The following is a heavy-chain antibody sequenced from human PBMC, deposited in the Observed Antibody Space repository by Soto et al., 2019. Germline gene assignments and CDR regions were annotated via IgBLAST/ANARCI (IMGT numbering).Heavy chain of an antibody. J-gene: IGHJ6*02. CDR3: ARIEDTSSSWALGYYYGMDV. CDR1: GGSISSSSYY. D-gene: IGHD6-13*01. CDR2: IYYSGST. V-gene: IGHV4-39*01. Sequence: QLQLQESGPGLMKPSETLSLTCTVSGGSISSSSYYWGWIRQPPGKGLEWIGSIYYSGSTYYNPSLKSRVTISVDTSKNQFSLKLSSVTAADTAVYYCARIEDTSSSWALGYYYGMDVWGQGTTVTVSS.